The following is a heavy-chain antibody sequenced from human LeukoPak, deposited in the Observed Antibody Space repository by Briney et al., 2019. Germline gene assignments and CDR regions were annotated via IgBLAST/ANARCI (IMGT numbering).Heavy chain of an antibody. Sequence: SEILSLTCTVSGGSISSSSYYWGWIRQPPGKGLEWIGSIYYSGSTYYNPSLKSRVTISVDTSKNQFSLKLSSVTAADTAVYYCARDRSLRGRFDYWGQGTLVTVSS. V-gene: IGHV4-39*07. CDR2: IYYSGST. CDR1: GGSISSSSYY. J-gene: IGHJ4*02. D-gene: IGHD3-10*01. CDR3: ARDRSLRGRFDY.